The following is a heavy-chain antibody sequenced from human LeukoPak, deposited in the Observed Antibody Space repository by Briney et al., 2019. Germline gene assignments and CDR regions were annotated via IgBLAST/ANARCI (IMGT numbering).Heavy chain of an antibody. J-gene: IGHJ4*02. D-gene: IGHD4-23*01. CDR3: AKKSPDSSGNPAYD. CDR2: ISRSCTET. V-gene: IGHV3-23*01. CDR1: GFTFSNNY. Sequence: GGSLRLSCVVSGFTFSNNYMSWVRQAPRKGLQWVSVISRSCTETYHADSVRGRFTISRDNAKNTLYLQMNSLRAEDTAVYYCAKKSPDSSGNPAYDWGQGTLVTVSS.